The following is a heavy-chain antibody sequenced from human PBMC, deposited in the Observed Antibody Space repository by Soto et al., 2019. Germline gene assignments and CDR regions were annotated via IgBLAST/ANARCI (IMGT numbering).Heavy chain of an antibody. D-gene: IGHD6-19*01. CDR2: INHSGST. Sequence: SETLSLTCAVYGGSFSGYYWSWIRQPPGTGLEWIGEINHSGSTNYNPSLKSRVTISVDTSKNQFSLKLSSVTAADTAVYYCARGVGFVSYRSGWYRRINWFDXRGQVTMVTVSX. CDR1: GGSFSGYY. V-gene: IGHV4-34*01. CDR3: ARGVGFVSYRSGWYRRINWFDX. J-gene: IGHJ5*02.